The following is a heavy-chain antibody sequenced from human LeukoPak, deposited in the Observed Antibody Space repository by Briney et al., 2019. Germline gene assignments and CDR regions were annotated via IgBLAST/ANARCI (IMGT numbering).Heavy chain of an antibody. CDR2: IYYSGST. CDR3: ARVGRYDFWSGVDYFDY. CDR1: GGSISSYY. Sequence: SETLSLXCTVSGGSISSYYWSWIRQPPGKGLEWIGYIYYSGSTNYNPSLKSRVTISVDTSKNQFSLKLSSVTAADTAVYYCARVGRYDFWSGVDYFDYWGQGTLVTVSS. D-gene: IGHD3-3*01. J-gene: IGHJ4*02. V-gene: IGHV4-59*01.